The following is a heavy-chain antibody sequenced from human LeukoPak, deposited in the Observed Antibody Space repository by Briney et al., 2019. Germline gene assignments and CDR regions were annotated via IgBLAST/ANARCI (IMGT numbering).Heavy chain of an antibody. J-gene: IGHJ4*02. Sequence: PGGSLRLSCAASGFTFSIYGMSWVRQAPGKGLDWVSAISGSGYSTYYADSVKGRFTISRDNSKNTLYLQMNSLRAEDTAVYYCAKEGFCSSTSCPYFDYWGQGTLVTVSS. V-gene: IGHV3-23*01. CDR1: GFTFSIYG. CDR3: AKEGFCSSTSCPYFDY. D-gene: IGHD2-2*01. CDR2: ISGSGYST.